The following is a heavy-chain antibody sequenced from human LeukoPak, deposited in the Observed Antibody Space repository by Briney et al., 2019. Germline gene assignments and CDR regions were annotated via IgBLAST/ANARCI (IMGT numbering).Heavy chain of an antibody. CDR3: ARARGGYCSSTSCLFDP. D-gene: IGHD2-2*01. V-gene: IGHV4-59*01. CDR1: GGSISSYY. Sequence: SETLSLTCTVSGGSISSYYWSWIRQPSGKGLEWIGYIYYSGSTNYNPSLKSRVTISVDTSKNQFSLKLSSVTAADTAVYYCARARGGYCSSTSCLFDPWGQGTLVTVSS. CDR2: IYYSGST. J-gene: IGHJ5*02.